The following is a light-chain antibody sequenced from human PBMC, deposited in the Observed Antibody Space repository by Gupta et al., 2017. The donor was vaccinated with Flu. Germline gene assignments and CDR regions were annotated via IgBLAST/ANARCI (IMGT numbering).Light chain of an antibody. V-gene: IGLV1-40*01. CDR3: QSYDSSLSAYV. CDR2: ANN. J-gene: IGLJ1*01. CDR1: SANIGAGYD. Sequence: QSVLTQPPSVSGAPGQRVTIACTGGSANIGAGYDVQWYQQLPGTAPKLLIYANNDRPSGFPDRFSGSQSDISASLAITGLQSGDEADYYCQSYDSSLSAYVFGTGTKVTV.